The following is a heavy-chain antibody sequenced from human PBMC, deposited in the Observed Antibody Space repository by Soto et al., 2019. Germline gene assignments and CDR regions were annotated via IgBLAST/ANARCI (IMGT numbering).Heavy chain of an antibody. J-gene: IGHJ4*02. D-gene: IGHD4-17*01. V-gene: IGHV4-31*03. Sequence: QVQLQESGPGLVKPSQTLSLTCTVSGGSISSGGYYWSWIRQHPGKGLEWSGYIYYSGSTNYNPSLKSRVTISVDTSKNQFSLKLSSVTAADTAVYYCARGSSPNDYGDYVPNYYFDYWGQGTLVTVSS. CDR3: ARGSSPNDYGDYVPNYYFDY. CDR2: IYYSGST. CDR1: GGSISSGGYY.